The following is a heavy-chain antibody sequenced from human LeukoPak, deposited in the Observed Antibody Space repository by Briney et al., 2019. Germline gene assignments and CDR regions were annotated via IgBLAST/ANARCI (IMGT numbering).Heavy chain of an antibody. V-gene: IGHV3-30*02. Sequence: GGSLRLSCAASGFTFSTNGMHWVRQAPGKGLEWVAFIRYDGSNKYYADSVKGRFTISRDNSKNTLYLQMNSLRAEDTAVYYCTKDSAGLDHYFDFWGQGTLVTVSS. CDR3: TKDSAGLDHYFDF. J-gene: IGHJ4*02. D-gene: IGHD1-14*01. CDR1: GFTFSTNG. CDR2: IRYDGSNK.